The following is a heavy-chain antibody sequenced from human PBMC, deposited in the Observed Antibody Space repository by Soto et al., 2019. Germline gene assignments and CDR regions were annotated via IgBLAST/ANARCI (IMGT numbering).Heavy chain of an antibody. CDR3: ASLFNYYDSSGYGYYFDY. V-gene: IGHV4-31*03. CDR2: IYYSGST. D-gene: IGHD3-22*01. Sequence: SETLSLTCTVSGGSISSGGYYWSWIRQHPGKGLEWIGYIYYSGSTYYNPSLKSRVTISVDTSKNQFSLKLSSVTAADTAVYYCASLFNYYDSSGYGYYFDYWGQGTLVTVSS. J-gene: IGHJ4*02. CDR1: GGSISSGGYY.